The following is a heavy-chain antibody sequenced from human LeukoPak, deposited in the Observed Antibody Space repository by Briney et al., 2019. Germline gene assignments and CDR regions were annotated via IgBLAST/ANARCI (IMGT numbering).Heavy chain of an antibody. V-gene: IGHV3-21*01. CDR3: ARVGYCSSTNCLYYFDY. J-gene: IGHJ4*02. CDR1: GFTLGDYA. Sequence: GGSLRLSCTASGFTLGDYAMSWFRQAPGKGLEWVSSISTSSSYIYYADSVKGRFTISRDNARNSLYLQMNSLRAEDTAVYYCARVGYCSSTNCLYYFDYWGQGTLVTVSS. D-gene: IGHD2-2*01. CDR2: ISTSSSYI.